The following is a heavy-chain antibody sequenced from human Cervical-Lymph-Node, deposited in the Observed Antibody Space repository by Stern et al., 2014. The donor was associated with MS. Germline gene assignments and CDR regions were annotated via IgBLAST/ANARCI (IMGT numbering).Heavy chain of an antibody. CDR2: ISGNGGKT. CDR3: AKDMRGGSSYAMDV. CDR1: GFTFDDYA. D-gene: IGHD6-6*01. Sequence: VQLVQSGGGLVQPGRSLRLSCAASGFTFDDYAMHWVRQAPGEGLEWVSGISGNGGKTDYADSVNGRFTISRDNAKNSLYLQMDSLRAEDTALYYCAKDMRGGSSYAMDVWGQGTTVTVSS. J-gene: IGHJ6*02. V-gene: IGHV3-9*01.